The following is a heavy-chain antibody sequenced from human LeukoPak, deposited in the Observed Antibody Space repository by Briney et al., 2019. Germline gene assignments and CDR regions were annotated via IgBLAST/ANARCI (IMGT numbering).Heavy chain of an antibody. CDR3: ARDGDCSSTSCYDY. V-gene: IGHV1-2*02. D-gene: IGHD2-2*03. CDR1: GYTFTGYY. CDR2: INPNSGGT. J-gene: IGHJ4*02. Sequence: GASVKVSCKASGYTFTGYYMHWVRQAPGQGLEWMGWINPNSGGTNYAQKFQGRVTMTRDTSISTAYMELGRLRSDDTAVYYCARDGDCSSTSCYDYWGQGTLVTVSS.